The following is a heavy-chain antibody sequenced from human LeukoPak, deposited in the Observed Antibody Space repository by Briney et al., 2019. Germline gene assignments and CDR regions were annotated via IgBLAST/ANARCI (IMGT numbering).Heavy chain of an antibody. CDR1: GYSIGRSYY. CDR2: IYYSGSS. V-gene: IGHV4-38-2*02. Sequence: SETLSPTCTVSGYSIGRSYYWGWIRQPPGKGLEWIGSIYYSGSSYYNPSLKSRVTISLDTSRNQFSLKLSSVTAADTAVYYCARSVATGGNFWGQGTLVTVSS. CDR3: ARSVATGGNF. D-gene: IGHD1-26*01. J-gene: IGHJ4*02.